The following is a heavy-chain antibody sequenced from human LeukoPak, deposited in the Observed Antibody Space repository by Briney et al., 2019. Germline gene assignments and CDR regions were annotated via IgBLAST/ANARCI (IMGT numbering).Heavy chain of an antibody. J-gene: IGHJ3*02. CDR1: GFTFSSYA. CDR3: ARDYYDSSGSYDAFDI. D-gene: IGHD3-22*01. CDR2: ISYDGSNK. V-gene: IGHV3-30-3*01. Sequence: GGSLRLSCAASGFTFSSYAMHWVRQAPGKGLEWVAVISYDGSNKYYADSVKGRFTISRDNSKNTLYLQMNSLRAEDTAVYYCARDYYDSSGSYDAFDIWGQGTMVTVSS.